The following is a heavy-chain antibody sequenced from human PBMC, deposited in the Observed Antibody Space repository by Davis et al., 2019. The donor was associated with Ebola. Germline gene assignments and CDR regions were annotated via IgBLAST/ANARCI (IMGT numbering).Heavy chain of an antibody. D-gene: IGHD5-18*01. J-gene: IGHJ4*02. V-gene: IGHV4-59*01. CDR1: GGSISSYY. CDR3: ARVDTAMAFDY. Sequence: SETLSLTCTVSGGSISSYYWSWIRQPPGKGLEWIGYIYYSGSTNYNPSLKSRVTISVDTSKNQFSLKLSSVTAVDTAVYYCARVDTAMAFDYWGQGTLVTVSS. CDR2: IYYSGST.